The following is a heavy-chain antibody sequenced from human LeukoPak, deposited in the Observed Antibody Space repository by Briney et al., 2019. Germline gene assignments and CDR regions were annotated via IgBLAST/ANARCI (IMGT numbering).Heavy chain of an antibody. J-gene: IGHJ4*02. V-gene: IGHV3-74*01. CDR3: ATKQWLAPPPDS. CDR1: GFTFSKYW. CDR2: INTDGTVT. D-gene: IGHD6-19*01. Sequence: GGSLRRSWAACGFTFSKYWMLWVRQAPGKGLESVSRINTDGTVTTYADSVKGRLTVSRDNADNTMFLQMNSVRDEDTAVYYCATKQWLAPPPDSWGQGTPVTVSS.